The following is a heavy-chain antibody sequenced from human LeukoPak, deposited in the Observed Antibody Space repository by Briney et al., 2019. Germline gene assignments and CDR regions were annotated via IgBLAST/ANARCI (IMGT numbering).Heavy chain of an antibody. Sequence: SETLSLTCTVSGGSISSYYWSWIRQPPGKGLEWIGYIYYSGSTNYNPSLKSRVTISVDTSKNQFSLKLSSVTAADTAVYYCASGNDSSGYYCDGMDVWGQGTTVTVSS. D-gene: IGHD3-22*01. CDR2: IYYSGST. CDR3: ASGNDSSGYYCDGMDV. V-gene: IGHV4-59*08. J-gene: IGHJ6*02. CDR1: GGSISSYY.